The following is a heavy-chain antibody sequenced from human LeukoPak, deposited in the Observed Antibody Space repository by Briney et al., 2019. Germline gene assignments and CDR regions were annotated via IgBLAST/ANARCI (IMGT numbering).Heavy chain of an antibody. J-gene: IGHJ6*03. CDR3: ARQLRGYSYGHRYYYYYMDV. V-gene: IGHV3-7*01. D-gene: IGHD5-18*01. CDR1: GFTFSSYW. Sequence: GGSLRLSCAGSGFTFSSYWMSWVRQAPGKGLEWVANIKQDGSEKYYVDSVKGRFTISRDNAKNSLYLQMNSLRAEDTAVYYCARQLRGYSYGHRYYYYYMDVWGKGTTVTISS. CDR2: IKQDGSEK.